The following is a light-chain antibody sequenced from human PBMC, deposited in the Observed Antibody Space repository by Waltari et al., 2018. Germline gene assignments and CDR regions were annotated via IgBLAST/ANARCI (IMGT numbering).Light chain of an antibody. CDR2: GQD. CDR1: SLRRFY. CDR3: HSRDTFSTRV. Sequence: SSELNQDPAVSVALGQTVTITCQGDSLRRFYASWYQQRPGQAPILIFYGQDNRPSGIPDRFSGSTSGDTASLTITGAQAEDEADYYCHSRDTFSTRVFGGGTRLTV. V-gene: IGLV3-19*01. J-gene: IGLJ2*01.